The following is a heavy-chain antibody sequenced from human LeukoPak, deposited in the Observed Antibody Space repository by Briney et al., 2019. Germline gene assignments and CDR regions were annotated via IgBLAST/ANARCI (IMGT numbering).Heavy chain of an antibody. J-gene: IGHJ4*02. CDR2: ISYDGSNK. CDR1: GFTFSSYA. V-gene: IGHV3-30*04. Sequence: GGSLRLSCAASGFTFSSYAMHWARQAPGKGLEWVAVISYDGSNKYYADSVKGRFTISRDNSKNTLYLQMNSLRAEDTAVYYCAREIVVVPAAMDYWGQGTLVTVSS. CDR3: AREIVVVPAAMDY. D-gene: IGHD2-2*01.